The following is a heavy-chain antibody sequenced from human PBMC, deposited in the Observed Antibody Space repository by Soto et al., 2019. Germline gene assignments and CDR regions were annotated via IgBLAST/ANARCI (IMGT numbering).Heavy chain of an antibody. J-gene: IGHJ4*02. D-gene: IGHD2-15*01. V-gene: IGHV3-23*01. CDR3: AKSPAQYCSGGSCYLDY. Sequence: SLRLSCAASGFTFSNYAMSWVRQAPGKGLEWVSAISGSGGSTYYADSVKGRFTISRDNSKNTLYLQMNSLRAEDTAVYYCAKSPAQYCSGGSCYLDYWGQGTLVTVSS. CDR1: GFTFSNYA. CDR2: ISGSGGST.